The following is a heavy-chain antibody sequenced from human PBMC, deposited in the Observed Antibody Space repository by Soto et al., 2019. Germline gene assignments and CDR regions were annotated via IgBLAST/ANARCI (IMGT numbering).Heavy chain of an antibody. CDR1: GGSISSGGYS. CDR2: IYHSGST. D-gene: IGHD1-7*01. CDR3: ARTLSGGFDY. J-gene: IGHJ4*02. Sequence: SETLSLTCAVSGGSISSGGYSWSWIRQPPGKGLEWIGYIYHSGSTYCNPSLKSRVTISLDTSKSQFSLNLNSVTAADTAVYYCARTLSGGFDYWGQGTLVTVSS. V-gene: IGHV4-30-2*02.